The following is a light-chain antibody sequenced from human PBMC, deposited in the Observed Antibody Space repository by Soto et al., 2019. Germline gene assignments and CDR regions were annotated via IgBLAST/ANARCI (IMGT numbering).Light chain of an antibody. Sequence: QSALTPPPSVSGAPGQRGTISCTGSSSHIGAGYDVHWYRQLPGTAPKLLIFRNNNRPSGVPDRFSGSKSGTSASLAITGLQAEDEADYYCQSYDSSLSAYVFATGTKVTVL. CDR3: QSYDSSLSAYV. CDR1: SSHIGAGYD. V-gene: IGLV1-40*01. CDR2: RNN. J-gene: IGLJ1*01.